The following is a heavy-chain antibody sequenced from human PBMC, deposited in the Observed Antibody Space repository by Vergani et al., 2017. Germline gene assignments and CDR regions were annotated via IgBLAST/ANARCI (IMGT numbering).Heavy chain of an antibody. D-gene: IGHD6-19*01. J-gene: IGHJ4*02. CDR2: ISSSSSYI. CDR1: GFTFSSYS. Sequence: EVQLVESGGGLVKPGGSLRLSCAASGFTFSSYSMNWVRQAPGKGLEWVSSISSSSSYIYYADSVKGRFTISRDNAKNSLYLQMNSLRAEDTALYYCAKTTGTTYSSGWYDYWGQGTLVTVSS. V-gene: IGHV3-21*04. CDR3: AKTTGTTYSSGWYDY.